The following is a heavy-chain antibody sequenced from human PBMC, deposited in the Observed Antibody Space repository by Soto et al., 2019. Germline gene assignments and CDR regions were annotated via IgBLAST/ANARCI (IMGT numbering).Heavy chain of an antibody. CDR1: GGTFSSYA. J-gene: IGHJ1*01. D-gene: IGHD6-19*01. V-gene: IGHV1-69*12. CDR2: IIPIFGTA. Sequence: QVQLVQSGAEVKKPGSSVKVSCKASGGTFSSYAISWVRQAPGQGLEWMGGIIPIFGTANYAQKFQGRVTITADESTSTAYMELSSLRSVDTAVYYGARYGVAGMSEESFQHWGQGTLVTVSS. CDR3: ARYGVAGMSEESFQH.